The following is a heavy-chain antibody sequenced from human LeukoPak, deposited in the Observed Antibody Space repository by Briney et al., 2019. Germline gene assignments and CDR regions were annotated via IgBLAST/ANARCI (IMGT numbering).Heavy chain of an antibody. CDR2: ISGSGGST. J-gene: IGHJ4*02. CDR3: ATTYYYDSSPE. V-gene: IGHV3-23*01. D-gene: IGHD3-22*01. CDR1: GFTFSSYA. Sequence: GGSLRLSCAASGFTFSSYAMSWVRQAPGKGLEWVSAISGSGGSTYYADSVKGLFTISRDNSKNTLYLQMNSLRAEDTAVYYCATTYYYDSSPEGGQGTLVTVYS.